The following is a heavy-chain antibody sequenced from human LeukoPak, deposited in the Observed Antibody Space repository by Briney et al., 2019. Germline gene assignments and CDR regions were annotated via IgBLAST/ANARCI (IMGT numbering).Heavy chain of an antibody. D-gene: IGHD5-18*01. J-gene: IGHJ4*02. CDR1: GFTFDDYA. CDR3: AKTSIQLWLLGDY. Sequence: GGSLRLSCAASGFTFDDYAMRWVRQAPGKGLEWVSGISWNSGSIGYADSVKGRFTISRDNSKNTLYLQMNSLRAEDTAVYYCAKTSIQLWLLGDYWGQGTLVTVSS. V-gene: IGHV3-9*01. CDR2: ISWNSGSI.